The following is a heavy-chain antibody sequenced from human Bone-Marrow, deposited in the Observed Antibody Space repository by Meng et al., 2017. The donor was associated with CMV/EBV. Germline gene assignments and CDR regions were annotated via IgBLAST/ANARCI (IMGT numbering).Heavy chain of an antibody. D-gene: IGHD3-22*01. J-gene: IGHJ4*02. Sequence: QVQLVLSGAEVKKAGSSVKVSCKASGGTFSSYTISWVRQAPGQGLEWMGRIIPILGIANYAQKFQGRVTITADKSTSTAYMELSSLRSEDTAVYYCAREDSSGYSYYFDYWGQGTLVTASS. CDR2: IIPILGIA. CDR3: AREDSSGYSYYFDY. CDR1: GGTFSSYT. V-gene: IGHV1-69*08.